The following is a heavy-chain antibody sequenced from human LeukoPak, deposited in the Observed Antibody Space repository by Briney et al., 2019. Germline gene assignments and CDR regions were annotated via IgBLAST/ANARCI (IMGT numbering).Heavy chain of an antibody. CDR2: VYTSGST. CDR1: GASISSGSYY. D-gene: IGHD6-19*01. J-gene: IGHJ4*02. V-gene: IGHV4-61*02. CDR3: ARLQWLSTPFFDF. Sequence: SETLSLTCTVSGASISSGSYYWSWIRQPAGKGLEWIGRVYTSGSTNYNLSLKSRVNISLDTPKNQFYLKLISVTAADTAVYFCARLQWLSTPFFDFWGQGTLVTVSS.